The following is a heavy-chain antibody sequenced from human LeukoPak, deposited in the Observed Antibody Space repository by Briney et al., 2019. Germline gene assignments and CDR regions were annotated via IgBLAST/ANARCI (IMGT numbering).Heavy chain of an antibody. J-gene: IGHJ5*02. V-gene: IGHV4-4*07. CDR3: ARDPMAENWFDP. CDR2: IYTSGST. Sequence: SETLSLTCTVSGGSISSYYWSWIRQPAGKGLEWIGRIYTSGSTNYNPSLRSRVTMSVDTSKNQFSLKLSSVTAADTAVYYCARDPMAENWFDPWGQGTLVTVSS. D-gene: IGHD1-14*01. CDR1: GGSISSYY.